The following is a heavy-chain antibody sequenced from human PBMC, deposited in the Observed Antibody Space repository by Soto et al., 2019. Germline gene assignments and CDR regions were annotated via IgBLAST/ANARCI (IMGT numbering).Heavy chain of an antibody. CDR1: GFTFSSYA. Sequence: QVQLVESGGGVVQPGRSLRLSCAASGFTFSSYAMHWVRQAPGKGLEWVAVISYDGSNKYYADSVKGRFTISRDNSKNTLYLQMNSLRAEDTAVYYCARGPLIAVAGGFDYWGQGTLVTVSS. V-gene: IGHV3-30-3*01. D-gene: IGHD6-19*01. J-gene: IGHJ4*02. CDR3: ARGPLIAVAGGFDY. CDR2: ISYDGSNK.